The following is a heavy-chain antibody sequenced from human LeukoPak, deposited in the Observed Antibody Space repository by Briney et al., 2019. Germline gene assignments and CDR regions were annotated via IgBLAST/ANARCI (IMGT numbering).Heavy chain of an antibody. D-gene: IGHD2-2*01. CDR2: TSGYRGNT. CDR1: GYMFSSYG. V-gene: IGHV1-18*01. CDR3: ARDSLDCSTTSCHSFDP. J-gene: IGHJ5*02. Sequence: GASVKVSCKASGYMFSSYGISWVRQAPGQGLEWMGWTSGYRGNTKYSQRLQGRVSMTTDTSTSTAYMELRSLRSDDTAVYCCARDSLDCSTTSCHSFDPWGQGTLVTVSS.